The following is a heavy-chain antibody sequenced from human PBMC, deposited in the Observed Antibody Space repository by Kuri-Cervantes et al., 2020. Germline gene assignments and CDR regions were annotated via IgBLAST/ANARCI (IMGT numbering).Heavy chain of an antibody. J-gene: IGHJ4*02. CDR1: GFTFSNYG. CDR3: ARHSLIAAAGKGGNY. V-gene: IGHV3-33*01. D-gene: IGHD6-13*01. Sequence: GGSLRLSCAASGFTFSNYGMHWVLQAPGKGLEWVAIIWYDGSNKYYADSVKGRFTISRDNSKNTLYLQMNSLRAGDTAVYYCARHSLIAAAGKGGNYWGQGTLVTVSS. CDR2: IWYDGSNK.